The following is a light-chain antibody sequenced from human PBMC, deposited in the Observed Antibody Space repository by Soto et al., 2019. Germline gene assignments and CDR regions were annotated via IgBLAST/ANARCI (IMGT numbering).Light chain of an antibody. V-gene: IGKV3-20*01. J-gene: IGKJ4*01. CDR1: QSVSSSY. CDR3: QQYGSSPLT. CDR2: GAS. Sequence: EIVLTQSPGTLSFSPGERATLSCRASQSVSSSYLGWYQQKPGQAPRLLISGASSRATGIPDRFSGSGSGTDFTLTISRLEPEDFAVYYCQQYGSSPLTFGGGTKVDIK.